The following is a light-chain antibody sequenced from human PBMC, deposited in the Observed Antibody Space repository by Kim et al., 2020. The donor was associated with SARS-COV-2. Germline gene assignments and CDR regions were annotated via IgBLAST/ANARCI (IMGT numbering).Light chain of an antibody. Sequence: QKPGQSPQLLVCEVSSRFSGVPDGFSGTGSGTDFTRKISRGEAEDVGLSYCMQTVYFLTFGGGTKVDIK. J-gene: IGKJ4*01. V-gene: IGKV2-29*02. CDR3: MQTVYFLT. CDR2: EVS.